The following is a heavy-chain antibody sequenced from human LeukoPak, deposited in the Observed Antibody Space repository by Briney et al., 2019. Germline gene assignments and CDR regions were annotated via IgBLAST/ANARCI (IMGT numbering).Heavy chain of an antibody. V-gene: IGHV3-15*01. CDR3: ARDKGVVVTAIGYFAY. D-gene: IGHD2-21*02. CDR2: IKSKTDGGTT. CDR1: GFTFSNAW. J-gene: IGHJ4*02. Sequence: GGSLRLSCTASGFTFSNAWMSWVRQAPGKGLEWVGRIKSKTDGGTTDYAAPVKGRFTISRDDSKNTLYLQMNSLRAEDTAVYYCARDKGVVVTAIGYFAYWGQGTLVTVSS.